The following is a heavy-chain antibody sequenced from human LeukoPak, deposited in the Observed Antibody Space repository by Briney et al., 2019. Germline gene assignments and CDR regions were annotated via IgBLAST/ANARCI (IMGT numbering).Heavy chain of an antibody. CDR3: ARASLWFGELSIY. V-gene: IGHV4-34*01. J-gene: IGHJ4*02. CDR2: INHSGST. CDR1: GGSFSGYY. D-gene: IGHD3-10*01. Sequence: SETLSLTCAVYGGSFSGYYWSWIRQPPGKGLEWIGEINHSGSTNYNPSLKSRVTISVDTSKNQFSLKLSSVTAADTAVYYCARASLWFGELSIYWGQGTLVTVSS.